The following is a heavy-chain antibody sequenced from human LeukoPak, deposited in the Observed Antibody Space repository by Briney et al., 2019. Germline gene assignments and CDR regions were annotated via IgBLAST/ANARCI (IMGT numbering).Heavy chain of an antibody. J-gene: IGHJ4*02. Sequence: PGGSLRLSCAASGFTFSDYYMHWIRQAPGKGLEWVAFVWYDGTNKYYADSVKGRFTISRDNSKSTLYLQMNSLRVEDTAVYYCAKEHDRSGYFDYWGQGTLVSVSS. CDR2: VWYDGTNK. CDR3: AKEHDRSGYFDY. CDR1: GFTFSDYY. D-gene: IGHD3-22*01. V-gene: IGHV3-30*02.